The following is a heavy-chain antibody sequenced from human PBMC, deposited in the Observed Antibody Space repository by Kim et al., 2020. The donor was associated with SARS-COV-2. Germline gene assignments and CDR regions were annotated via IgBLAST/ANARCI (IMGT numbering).Heavy chain of an antibody. CDR3: ARGGVTGSLLDD. D-gene: IGHD1-1*01. CDR2: LNNGGTSS. Sequence: GGSLRLSCTASGVSVTTYWMHWVRQVPGKGLQWVSRLNNGGTSSTYADFVKGRFAISRDNLKATLYLRMTSLRAEDTAVYFCARGGVTGSLLDDWGRG. J-gene: IGHJ4*02. V-gene: IGHV3-74*01. CDR1: GVSVTTYW.